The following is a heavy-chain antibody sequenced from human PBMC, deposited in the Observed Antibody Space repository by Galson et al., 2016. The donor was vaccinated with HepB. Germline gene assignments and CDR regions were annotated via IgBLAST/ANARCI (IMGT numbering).Heavy chain of an antibody. CDR1: GDSVSSNSAA. J-gene: IGHJ6*01. CDR3: ARGWVHNGMDV. CDR2: TYYNSEWHH. Sequence: CAISGDSVSSNSAAWSWIRQSPSRGLEWLGRTYYNSEWHHDYAPSVKSRISINPDTSKNQFSLQLNSVTPEDTAVYYCARGWVHNGMDVWGRGTAVTLSS. D-gene: IGHD1-1*01. V-gene: IGHV6-1*01.